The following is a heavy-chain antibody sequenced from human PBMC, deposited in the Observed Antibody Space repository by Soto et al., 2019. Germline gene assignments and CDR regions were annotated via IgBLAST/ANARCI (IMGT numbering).Heavy chain of an antibody. V-gene: IGHV3-43D*04. CDR2: ISWDGGST. CDR3: ARESEGLTSNFDY. J-gene: IGHJ4*02. Sequence: GGSLRLSCAASGFTFDDYAMHWVRQAPGKGLEWVSLISWDGGSTYYGDSMKGRFTISRDNAKNSLYLEMNSLRAEDTAVYYCARESEGLTSNFDYWGQGTLVTVS. CDR1: GFTFDDYA.